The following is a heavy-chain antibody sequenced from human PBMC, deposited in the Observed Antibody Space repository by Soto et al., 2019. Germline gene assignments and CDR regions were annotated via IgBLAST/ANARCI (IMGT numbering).Heavy chain of an antibody. CDR1: GGSIRGRSYS. D-gene: IGHD6-13*01. CDR3: AREGSPDVYYYYAIDV. Sequence: SETMCVTCSVAGGSIRGRSYSWGWIRQPPGKGLEWIGTIYYSESTYYNPSLKSRVTISVDKSKNQFSLKLWSVTAADTAIYYCAREGSPDVYYYYAIDVWGQGTTVTVSS. V-gene: IGHV4-39*07. CDR2: IYYSEST. J-gene: IGHJ6*02.